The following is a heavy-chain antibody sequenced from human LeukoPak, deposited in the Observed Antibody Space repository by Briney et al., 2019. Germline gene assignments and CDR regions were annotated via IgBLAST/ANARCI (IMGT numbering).Heavy chain of an antibody. V-gene: IGHV1-18*01. D-gene: IGHD3-10*01. J-gene: IGHJ6*02. CDR2: ISAYNGNT. CDR1: GYTFTSYG. CDR3: ARVSYYYGSGSYYPTLYYYYYYGMDV. Sequence: GVSVKVSCKASGYTFTSYGISWVRQAPGQGLEWMGWISAYNGNTNYAQKLQGRVTMTTDTSTSTAYMELRSLRSDDTAVYYCARVSYYYGSGSYYPTLYYYYYYGMDVWGQGTTVTVSS.